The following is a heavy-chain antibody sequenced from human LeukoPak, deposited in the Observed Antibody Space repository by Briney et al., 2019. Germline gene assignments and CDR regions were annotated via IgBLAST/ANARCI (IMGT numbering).Heavy chain of an antibody. CDR1: GFTFSNYW. CDR2: IKRDGRDK. Sequence: GGSLRLSCVASGFTFSNYWMSWVRQAPGKGLEWVANIKRDGRDKNSVDSVKGRSTISRDNAKNSMFLQMNSLRVEDTAVYYCARESRITGTTTSGFDIWAQGTMVTVSS. V-gene: IGHV3-7*01. J-gene: IGHJ3*02. D-gene: IGHD1-14*01. CDR3: ARESRITGTTTSGFDI.